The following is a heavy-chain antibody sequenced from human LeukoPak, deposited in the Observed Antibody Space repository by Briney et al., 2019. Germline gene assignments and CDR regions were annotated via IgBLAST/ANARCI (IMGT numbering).Heavy chain of an antibody. CDR2: ISYDRSDK. CDR3: ARDLVWFGEPKGYYNYMDV. Sequence: GSLRLSCAASRFTFSNYVMHWVRQAPGKGLEWVAVISYDRSDKYYADSVKGRFTISRDNSKNTLYLQMNSLRAEDTAVYYCARDLVWFGEPKGYYNYMDVWGKGTTVTVSS. J-gene: IGHJ6*03. D-gene: IGHD3-10*01. CDR1: RFTFSNYV. V-gene: IGHV3-30*03.